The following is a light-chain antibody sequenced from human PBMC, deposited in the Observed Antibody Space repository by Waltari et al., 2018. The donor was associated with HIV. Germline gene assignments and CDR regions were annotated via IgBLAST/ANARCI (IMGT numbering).Light chain of an antibody. CDR1: SSDVGNSNL. CDR2: EVT. CDR3: CSYADSATFVL. Sequence: QSALTQPASVSGSPGQSITISCTETSSDVGNSNLVSWYQQFTGKAPKLLIYEVTKRPSGVSSRFSGSKSGNTASLTISDLQPDDEAKYYCCSYADSATFVLFGGGTKLTVL. J-gene: IGLJ2*01. V-gene: IGLV2-23*02.